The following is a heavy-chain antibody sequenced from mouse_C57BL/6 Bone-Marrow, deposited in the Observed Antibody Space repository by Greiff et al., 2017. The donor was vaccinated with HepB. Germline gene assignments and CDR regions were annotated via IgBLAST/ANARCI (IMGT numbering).Heavy chain of an antibody. D-gene: IGHD1-1*01. CDR2: IWWDDDK. CDR3: ARIPHYYGSSYWYFDV. V-gene: IGHV8-8*01. CDR1: GFSLSTFGMG. J-gene: IGHJ1*03. Sequence: QVQLKESGPGILQPSQTLSLTCSFSGFSLSTFGMGVGWIRQPSGKGLEWLAHIWWDDDKYYNPALKSRLTISKDTSKNQVFLKIANVDTADTATYYCARIPHYYGSSYWYFDVWGTGTTVTVSS.